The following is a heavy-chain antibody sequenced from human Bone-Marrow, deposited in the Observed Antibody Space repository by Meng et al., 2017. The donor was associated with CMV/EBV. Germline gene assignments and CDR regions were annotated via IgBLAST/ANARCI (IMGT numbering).Heavy chain of an antibody. Sequence: MHWVRQASGKGLEWVGRIRSKANSYATAYAASVKGRFTISRDNAKNSLYLQMNSLRAEDTAVYFCARESSPYCSNGVCYERTNWFDPWGQGTLVTVSS. CDR2: IRSKANSYAT. J-gene: IGHJ5*02. V-gene: IGHV3-73*01. CDR3: ARESSPYCSNGVCYERTNWFDP. D-gene: IGHD2-8*01.